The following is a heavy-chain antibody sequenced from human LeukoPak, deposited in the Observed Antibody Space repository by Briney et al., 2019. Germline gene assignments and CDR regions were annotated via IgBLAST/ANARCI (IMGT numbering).Heavy chain of an antibody. J-gene: IGHJ4*02. CDR3: ARDQGCSGGSCYRGEYNY. CDR1: GYTFTGYY. CDR2: INPNSVGT. D-gene: IGHD2-15*01. Sequence: ASVKLSRKASGYTFTGYYMQWVRQAPGQGLEWMGQINPNSVGTNYAQKFQGRNTMTRATSISKAYMELSRLTSDDTAVYYCARDQGCSGGSCYRGEYNYWGQGTLVTVSS. V-gene: IGHV1-2*06.